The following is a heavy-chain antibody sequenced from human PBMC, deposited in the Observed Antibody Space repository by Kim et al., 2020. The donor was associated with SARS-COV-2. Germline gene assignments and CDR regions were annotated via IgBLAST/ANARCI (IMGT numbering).Heavy chain of an antibody. Sequence: ASVKVSCKASGYTFTGYYMHWVRQAPGQGLEWMGRINPNSGGTNYAQKFQGRVTMTRDTSISTAYMELSRLRSDDTAVYYCARDSGDSSSWNFDYWGQGTLLTVSS. CDR2: INPNSGGT. D-gene: IGHD6-13*01. CDR3: ARDSGDSSSWNFDY. J-gene: IGHJ4*02. V-gene: IGHV1-2*06. CDR1: GYTFTGYY.